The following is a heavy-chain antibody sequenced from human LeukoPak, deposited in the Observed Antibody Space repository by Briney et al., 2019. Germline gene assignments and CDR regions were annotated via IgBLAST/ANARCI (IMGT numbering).Heavy chain of an antibody. D-gene: IGHD4-17*01. V-gene: IGHV3-23*01. Sequence: GGSLRLFCAASGFTFNRYVMSWVRQTPGKGLQWVSGISLTGGSTYYADSVKGRFTISRDNSKNTLYLQTNSLRAEDTAVYYCAKDPGYGDYGDWYFDVWGRGTLVTVSS. CDR2: ISLTGGST. J-gene: IGHJ2*01. CDR3: AKDPGYGDYGDWYFDV. CDR1: GFTFNRYV.